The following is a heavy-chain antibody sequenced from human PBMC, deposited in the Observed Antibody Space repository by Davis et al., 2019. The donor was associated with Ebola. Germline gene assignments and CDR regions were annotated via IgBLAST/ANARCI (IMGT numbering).Heavy chain of an antibody. J-gene: IGHJ3*02. CDR2: MNPNSGGT. Sequence: ASVKVSCKASGYTFTSYGISWVRQAPGQGLEWMGWMNPNSGGTNYAQKFQGRVTMTRDTSTSTVYMELSSLRSEDTAVYYCARRLGDAFDIWGQGTMVTVYS. CDR3: ARRLGDAFDI. CDR1: GYTFTSYG. V-gene: IGHV1-18*01. D-gene: IGHD3-16*01.